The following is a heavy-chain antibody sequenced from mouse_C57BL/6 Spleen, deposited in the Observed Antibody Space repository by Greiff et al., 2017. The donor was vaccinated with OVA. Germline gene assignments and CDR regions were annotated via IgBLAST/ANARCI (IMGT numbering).Heavy chain of an antibody. J-gene: IGHJ1*03. V-gene: IGHV3-6*01. CDR2: ISYDGSN. CDR1: GYSITSGYY. D-gene: IGHD2-4*01. Sequence: ESGPGLVKPSQSLSLTCSVTGYSITSGYYWNWIRQFPGNKLEWMGYISYDGSNNYNPSLKNRISITRDTSKNQFFLKLNSVTTEDTATYYCAREGLRHWYFDVWGTGTTVTVSS. CDR3: AREGLRHWYFDV.